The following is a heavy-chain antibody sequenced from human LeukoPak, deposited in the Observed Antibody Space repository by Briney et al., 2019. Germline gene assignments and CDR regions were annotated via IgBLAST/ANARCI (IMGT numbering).Heavy chain of an antibody. V-gene: IGHV1-2*02. Sequence: ASVKVSCKASGYTFTGYYMHWVRQAPGQGLEWMGWINPNSGGTNYAQKFQGRVTMTRDTSISTAYMELSRLRSDDTAVCYCARVSYYGSGNHIPRGDFDYWGQGTLVTVSS. CDR2: INPNSGGT. CDR1: GYTFTGYY. D-gene: IGHD3-10*01. CDR3: ARVSYYGSGNHIPRGDFDY. J-gene: IGHJ4*02.